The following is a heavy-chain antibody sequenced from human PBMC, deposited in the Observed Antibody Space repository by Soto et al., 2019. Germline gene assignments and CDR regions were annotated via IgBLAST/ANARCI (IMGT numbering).Heavy chain of an antibody. J-gene: IGHJ4*02. CDR1: GFTFSSYE. CDR3: VKGGGSFEY. V-gene: IGHV3-7*03. Sequence: EVQLVESGGGLVQPGGSLRLSCAASGFTFSSYEMNWVRQAPGKGLEWVANINQDGSDKYYVDSVKGRLTISRDNAKNSLYLQMNSLKAEDTAVYYCVKGGGSFEYWGQGTLVTVSS. D-gene: IGHD3-10*01. CDR2: INQDGSDK.